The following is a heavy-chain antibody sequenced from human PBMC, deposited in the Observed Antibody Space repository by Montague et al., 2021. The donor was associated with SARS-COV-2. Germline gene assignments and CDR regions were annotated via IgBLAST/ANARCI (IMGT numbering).Heavy chain of an antibody. Sequence: SLRLSCAASGFTFSSYGMHWVRQAPGKGLEWVTVISHHGADKYYADSVKGRFITFRDNSKNMVYLQMDSLRAEDTAVYYCARAQYYHGTARPSEVDYWGQGTLVTVSS. D-gene: IGHD3-10*01. CDR3: ARAQYYHGTARPSEVDY. V-gene: IGHV3-30*19. J-gene: IGHJ4*02. CDR2: ISHHGADK. CDR1: GFTFSSYG.